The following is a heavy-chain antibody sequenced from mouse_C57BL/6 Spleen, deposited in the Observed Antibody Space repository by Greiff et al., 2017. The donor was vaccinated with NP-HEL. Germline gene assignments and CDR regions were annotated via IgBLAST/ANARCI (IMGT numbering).Heavy chain of an antibody. Sequence: EVQRVESGGGLVKPGGSLKLSCAASGFTFSSYAMSWVRQTPEKRLEWVATISDGGSYTYYPDNVKGRFTISRDNAKNNLYLQMSHLKSEDTAMYYCARASQATGAYWGQGTLVTVSA. CDR3: ARASQATGAY. D-gene: IGHD3-2*02. V-gene: IGHV5-4*01. CDR2: ISDGGSYT. CDR1: GFTFSSYA. J-gene: IGHJ3*01.